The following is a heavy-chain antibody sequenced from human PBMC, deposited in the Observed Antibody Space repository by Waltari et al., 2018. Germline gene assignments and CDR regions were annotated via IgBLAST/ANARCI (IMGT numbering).Heavy chain of an antibody. J-gene: IGHJ4*02. D-gene: IGHD2-21*02. CDR1: GFTFSSYG. CDR2: IWYDGSNK. Sequence: QVQLVESGGGVVQPGRSLRLSCAASGFTFSSYGMHWVRQAPGKGLELVAVIWYDGSNKYYADSVKGRFTISRDNSKNTLYLQMNSLRAEDTAVYYCATGFVVVTAHFDYWGQGTLVTVSS. CDR3: ATGFVVVTAHFDY. V-gene: IGHV3-33*01.